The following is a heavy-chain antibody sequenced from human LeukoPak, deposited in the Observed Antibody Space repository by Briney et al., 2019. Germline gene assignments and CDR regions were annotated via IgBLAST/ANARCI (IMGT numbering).Heavy chain of an antibody. CDR3: VKEGTAHDSSWYDY. J-gene: IGHJ4*02. Sequence: PGGSLTLSCATSGFTFSNYGIHWVRQAPGKGLEWVAVVSSDGIVQHYADSVKGRFTISRDNSKKTLYLQMNSLRGDDAAVYHCVKEGTAHDSSWYDYWGQRILVTVSS. CDR2: VSSDGIVQ. D-gene: IGHD3-22*01. CDR1: GFTFSNYG. V-gene: IGHV3-30*18.